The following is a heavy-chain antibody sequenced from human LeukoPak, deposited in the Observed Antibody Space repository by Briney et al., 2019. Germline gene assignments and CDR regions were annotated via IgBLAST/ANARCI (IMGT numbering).Heavy chain of an antibody. V-gene: IGHV4-59*01. D-gene: IGHD1-14*01. CDR2: IYYSGST. J-gene: IGHJ4*02. Sequence: SETLSLTCTVSGGSISSYYWSWIRQPPGKGLEWIGYIYYSGSTNYNPSLKSRVTISVDTSKNRFSLKLSSVTAADTAVYYCARDRYYYAHWGQGTLVTVSS. CDR3: ARDRYYYAH. CDR1: GGSISSYY.